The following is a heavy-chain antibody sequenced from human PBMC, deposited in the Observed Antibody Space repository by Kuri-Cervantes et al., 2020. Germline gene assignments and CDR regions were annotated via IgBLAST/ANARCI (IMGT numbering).Heavy chain of an antibody. CDR1: GFTFSSYS. V-gene: IGHV3-30*03. CDR3: ARDYYGMDV. Sequence: GESLKISCAASGFTFSSYSMNWVRQAPGRGLEWVAVISYDGSNKYYADSVKGRFTISRDNSKNTLYLQMNSLRAEDTAVYYCARDYYGMDVWGQGTTVTVSS. J-gene: IGHJ6*02. CDR2: ISYDGSNK.